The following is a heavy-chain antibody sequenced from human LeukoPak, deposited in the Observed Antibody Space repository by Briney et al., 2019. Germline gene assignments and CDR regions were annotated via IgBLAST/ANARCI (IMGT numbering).Heavy chain of an antibody. CDR2: ISSSGSTI. D-gene: IGHD6-6*01. Sequence: GGSLRLSCAASGFTFSDYYMSWIRQAPGKGLGWVSYISSSGSTIYYADSVKGRFTISRDNAKNSLYLQMNSLRAEDTAVYYCARGSDYYYYYMDVWGKGTTVTVSS. J-gene: IGHJ6*03. CDR1: GFTFSDYY. CDR3: ARGSDYYYYYMDV. V-gene: IGHV3-11*04.